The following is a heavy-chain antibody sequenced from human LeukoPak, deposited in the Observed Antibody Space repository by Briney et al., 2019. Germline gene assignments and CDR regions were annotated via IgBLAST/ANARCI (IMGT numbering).Heavy chain of an antibody. Sequence: PGGSLRLSCTTCKFIFSVFWMHCLRQGRGEARVGVLRINRGCTTTTYADSVQGLFTISRDNAKNALYLQVETLRVEDMPVYYCASFTTRGITRSYAYHMDVWGRGTTVTVSS. D-gene: IGHD1-20*01. CDR3: ASFTTRGITRSYAYHMDV. V-gene: IGHV3-74*01. J-gene: IGHJ6*03. CDR2: INRGCTTT. CDR1: KFIFSVFW.